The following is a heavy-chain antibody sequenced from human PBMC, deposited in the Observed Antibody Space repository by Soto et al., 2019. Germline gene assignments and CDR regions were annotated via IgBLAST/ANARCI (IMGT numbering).Heavy chain of an antibody. J-gene: IGHJ5*02. D-gene: IGHD6-6*01. V-gene: IGHV1-2*04. Sequence: ASVKVSCKASGYTFTGYYMHWVRQAPGQGLEWMGWINPNSGGTNYAQKFQGWVTMTRDTSISTAYMELSRLRSDDTAVYYCARGPGIAARPQGVWFDPWGQGTLVTVSS. CDR3: ARGPGIAARPQGVWFDP. CDR2: INPNSGGT. CDR1: GYTFTGYY.